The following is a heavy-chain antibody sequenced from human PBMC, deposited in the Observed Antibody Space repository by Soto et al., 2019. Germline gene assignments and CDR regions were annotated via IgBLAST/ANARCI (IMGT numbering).Heavy chain of an antibody. V-gene: IGHV4-38-2*01. D-gene: IGHD2-8*01. CDR3: ARGWYYFDF. CDR2: IYYGGAT. J-gene: IGHJ4*02. Sequence: PSETLSLTCDVSGEPMTCGYYLGWIRHSPGKGLEWIGSIYYGGATYYNPSLRSRLTISIDASKNQFSLRLTSVTAADTALYYCARGWYYFDFWGQGTLVTVSS. CDR1: GEPMTCGYY.